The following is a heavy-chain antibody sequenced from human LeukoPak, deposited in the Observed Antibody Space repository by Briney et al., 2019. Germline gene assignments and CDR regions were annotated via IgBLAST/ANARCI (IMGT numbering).Heavy chain of an antibody. D-gene: IGHD1-1*01. J-gene: IGHJ3*02. CDR3: GRDVNGAKYEGAFEI. CDR1: GYSFTSYG. CDR2: ISGYNGHT. V-gene: IGHV1-18*01. Sequence: ASVTVSCTASGYSFTSYGISWVRQAPGQGLEWMGWISGYNGHTYYAQNLQGRVTMTTDTSTTTVYMELRSLRSDDTAVYYCGRDVNGAKYEGAFEIWGQGTMVTVSS.